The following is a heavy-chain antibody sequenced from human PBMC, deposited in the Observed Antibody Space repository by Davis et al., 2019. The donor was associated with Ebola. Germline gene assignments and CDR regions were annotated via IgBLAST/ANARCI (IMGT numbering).Heavy chain of an antibody. CDR2: ISSGGGAP. J-gene: IGHJ4*02. D-gene: IGHD3-16*01. Sequence: GESLKISCAASGFTFSTYAMGWVRQAPGKGLEWVSDISSGGGAPYYADSVKGRFTTFRDNPKNTLYLQMNSLRAEDTAVYYCARVGVGQQGGLFDYWGQGTLVTVSS. CDR1: GFTFSTYA. V-gene: IGHV3-23*01. CDR3: ARVGVGQQGGLFDY.